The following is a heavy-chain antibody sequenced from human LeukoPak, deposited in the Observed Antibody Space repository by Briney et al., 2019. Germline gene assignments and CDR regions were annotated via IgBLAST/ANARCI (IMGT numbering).Heavy chain of an antibody. J-gene: IGHJ5*02. Sequence: PSETLSLTCTVSGRSISSSSYYWGWIRQPPGKGLGWIGSIYYSGSTYYNPSLKSRVTISVDTSKNQFSLKLSSVTAAASAVYYCARHLLPWEWEPPIGPWGQGTLVTVSS. CDR1: GRSISSSSYY. CDR3: ARHLLPWEWEPPIGP. CDR2: IYYSGST. V-gene: IGHV4-39*01. D-gene: IGHD1-26*01.